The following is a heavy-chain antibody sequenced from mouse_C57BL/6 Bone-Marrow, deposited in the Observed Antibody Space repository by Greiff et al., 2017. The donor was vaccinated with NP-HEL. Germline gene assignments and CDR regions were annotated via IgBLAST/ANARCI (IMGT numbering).Heavy chain of an antibody. CDR3: ARWGYYGSSFPWFAY. Sequence: QVQLQQPGAELVMPGASVKLSCKASGYTFTSYWMHWVKQRPGQGLEWIGEIDPSDSYTNYNQTFKGKSTLTVDKSSSTAYMQLSSLTSEDSAVYYCARWGYYGSSFPWFAYWGQGTLVTVSA. V-gene: IGHV1-69*01. D-gene: IGHD1-1*01. J-gene: IGHJ3*01. CDR2: IDPSDSYT. CDR1: GYTFTSYW.